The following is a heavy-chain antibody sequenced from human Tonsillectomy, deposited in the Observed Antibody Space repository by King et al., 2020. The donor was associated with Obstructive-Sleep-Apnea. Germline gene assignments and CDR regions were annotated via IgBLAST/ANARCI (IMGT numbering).Heavy chain of an antibody. CDR2: ISWNSGSV. Sequence: VQLVESGGGLVQPGRSLRLYCAASGFTFDDYAMHWVRQAPGKGLEWVSGISWNSGSVGYADSVKGRFTISRDNAKNSLYLQMNSLGAEDTALYYCAKEYSGGGMDVWGRGTTVTVSS. J-gene: IGHJ6*02. CDR3: AKEYSGGGMDV. CDR1: GFTFDDYA. V-gene: IGHV3-9*01. D-gene: IGHD4-23*01.